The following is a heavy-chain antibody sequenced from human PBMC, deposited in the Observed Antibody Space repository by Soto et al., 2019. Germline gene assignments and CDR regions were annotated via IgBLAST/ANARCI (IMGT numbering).Heavy chain of an antibody. J-gene: IGHJ6*02. Sequence: SETLSLTCTVSGGSISSYYWSWIRQPPGKGLEWIGYIYYSGSTNYNPSLKSRVTISVDTSKNQFSLKLSSVTAADTAVYYCARAGSSGYYDYYYYGMDVWGQGTTVTVS. CDR1: GGSISSYY. CDR3: ARAGSSGYYDYYYYGMDV. V-gene: IGHV4-59*01. CDR2: IYYSGST. D-gene: IGHD3-22*01.